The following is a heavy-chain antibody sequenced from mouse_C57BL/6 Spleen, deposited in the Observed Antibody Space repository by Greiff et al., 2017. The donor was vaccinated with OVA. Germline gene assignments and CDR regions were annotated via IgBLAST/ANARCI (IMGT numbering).Heavy chain of an antibody. J-gene: IGHJ1*03. V-gene: IGHV7-1*01. D-gene: IGHD1-1*01. CDR3: ARDATYYGSGYFDV. Sequence: EVKLVESGGGLVQSGRSLRLSCATSGFTFSDFYMEWVRQAPGKGLEWIAASRNKANDYTTEYSASVKGRFIVSRDTSQSILYLQMNALRAEDTAIYYCARDATYYGSGYFDVWGTGTTVTVSS. CDR2: SRNKANDYTT. CDR1: GFTFSDFY.